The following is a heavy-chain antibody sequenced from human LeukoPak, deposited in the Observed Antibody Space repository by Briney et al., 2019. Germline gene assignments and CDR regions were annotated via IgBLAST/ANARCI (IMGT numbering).Heavy chain of an antibody. V-gene: IGHV3-66*01. D-gene: IGHD3-22*01. CDR1: GFTVSSNY. CDR3: ARGLRGDYYDSSGDAFDI. Sequence: GGSLRLSCAASGFTVSSNYMSWVRQAPGKGLEWVSVIYSGGSTYYADSVKGRFTISTDNSKNTLYLQMNSLRAEDTAVYYCARGLRGDYYDSSGDAFDIWGQGTMVTVSS. J-gene: IGHJ3*02. CDR2: IYSGGST.